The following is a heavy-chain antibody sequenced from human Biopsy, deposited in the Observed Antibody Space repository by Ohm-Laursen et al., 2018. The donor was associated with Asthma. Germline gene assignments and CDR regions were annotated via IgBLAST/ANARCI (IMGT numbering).Heavy chain of an antibody. CDR2: TNSVFGST. CDR1: GGTFNTYV. V-gene: IGHV1-69*13. J-gene: IGHJ4*02. Sequence: SVKVSCKPLGGTFNTYVIGWARQAPGQGLEWMGGTNSVFGSTTYPQKFQDRVTITADDFPSTVYMELSSLRSEDTVVYYCARKAGSCISRTCYSLDFWGQGTLVTVSS. CDR3: ARKAGSCISRTCYSLDF. D-gene: IGHD2-2*01.